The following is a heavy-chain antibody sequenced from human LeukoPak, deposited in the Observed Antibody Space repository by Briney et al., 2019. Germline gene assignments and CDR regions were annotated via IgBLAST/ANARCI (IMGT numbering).Heavy chain of an antibody. CDR3: ASAENTGYYSY. CDR1: GFTFSTYA. D-gene: IGHD5-12*01. V-gene: IGHV3-64*01. J-gene: IGHJ4*02. Sequence: GGSLRLSCAASGFTFSTYAMHWVRQAPGKGLEYVSAITDNGRFTYYANSVKGRFAISRDNSKNTLFLQMDSLRPEDMALYYCASAENTGYYSYWGQGTLVTVSS. CDR2: ITDNGRFT.